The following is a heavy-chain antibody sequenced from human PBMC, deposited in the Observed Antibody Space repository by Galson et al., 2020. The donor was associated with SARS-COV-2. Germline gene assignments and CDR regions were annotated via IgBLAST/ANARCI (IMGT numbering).Heavy chain of an antibody. J-gene: IGHJ6*02. V-gene: IGHV3-53*04. CDR1: GFTVSSNY. D-gene: IGHD6-6*01. Sequence: SCAASGFTVSSNYMSWVRQAPGKGLEWVQVIYSGGSTDYADSVKGRFTISRHNSKNTLYLQMNSLRAEDTAVYYCAREGIAARDHYCSGVIVWGQGTTVTVSS. CDR3: AREGIAARDHYCSGVIV. CDR2: IYSGGST.